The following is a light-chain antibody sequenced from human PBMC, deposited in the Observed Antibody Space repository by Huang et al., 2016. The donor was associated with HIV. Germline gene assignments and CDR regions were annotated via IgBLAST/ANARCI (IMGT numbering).Light chain of an antibody. CDR3: MQRKELYT. V-gene: IGKV2-40*01. CDR1: QSLFDSAVGNTY. Sequence: DFVMTQTPLFLSVTPGEPASISCRSSQSLFDSAVGNTYLAWYLQKPGQSPQRRIYTLSYRASGVPDRFSGSGSGTDFTLKISRVEAEDVGVYYCMQRKELYTFGQGTKLEIK. J-gene: IGKJ2*01. CDR2: TLS.